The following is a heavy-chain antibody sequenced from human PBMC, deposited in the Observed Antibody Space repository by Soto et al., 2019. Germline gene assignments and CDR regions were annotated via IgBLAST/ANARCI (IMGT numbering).Heavy chain of an antibody. J-gene: IGHJ4*02. CDR3: ASGGAVYSSSWYFDY. V-gene: IGHV3-21*01. Sequence: GGSLRLSCAASGFTFSSYSMNWVRQAPGKGLEWVSSISSSSSYIYYADSVKGRFTIPRDNAKNSLYLQMNSLRAEDTAVYYCASGGAVYSSSWYFDYWGQGTLVTVSS. CDR1: GFTFSSYS. CDR2: ISSSSSYI. D-gene: IGHD6-13*01.